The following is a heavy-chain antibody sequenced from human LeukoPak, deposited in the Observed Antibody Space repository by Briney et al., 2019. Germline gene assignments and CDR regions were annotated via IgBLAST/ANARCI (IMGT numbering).Heavy chain of an antibody. CDR1: GFTFSSYE. D-gene: IGHD6-19*01. CDR3: AKGAAVTGAPEFYYFYMDV. J-gene: IGHJ6*03. Sequence: GGSLRLSCAASGFTFSSYEMNWVRQAPGKGLEWVSYISSSGSTIYYADSVKGRFTISRDNSKNTLYLQMNSLRAEDTAMYYCAKGAAVTGAPEFYYFYMDVWGKGTTVTVSS. CDR2: ISSSGSTI. V-gene: IGHV3-48*03.